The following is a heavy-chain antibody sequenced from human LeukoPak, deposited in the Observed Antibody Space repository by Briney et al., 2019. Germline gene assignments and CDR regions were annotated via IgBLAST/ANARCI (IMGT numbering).Heavy chain of an antibody. D-gene: IGHD3-3*01. CDR1: GFTFSRYN. Sequence: GGSLRLSCAASGFTFSRYNMNWVRQAPGQGLEWVACISKSRNYIYYADSVKGRFTISRDDAKNSLYLQMNSLRAEDTAVYYCARGGSYYDFWSGLGPYNWFDPWGQGTLVTVSS. CDR2: ISKSRNYI. J-gene: IGHJ5*02. CDR3: ARGGSYYDFWSGLGPYNWFDP. V-gene: IGHV3-21*01.